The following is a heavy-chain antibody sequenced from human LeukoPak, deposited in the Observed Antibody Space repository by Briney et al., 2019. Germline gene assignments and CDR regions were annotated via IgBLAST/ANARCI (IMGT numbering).Heavy chain of an antibody. Sequence: PSETLSLTCAVYGGSFSGYFWSWIRQPPGKGLEWIGEINHSGSTNYNPSLKSRVTISVDTSKNQFSLKLSSVTAADTAVYYCASGTVGATSTYYYYYMDVWGKGTTVTASS. CDR2: INHSGST. CDR1: GGSFSGYF. D-gene: IGHD1-26*01. V-gene: IGHV4-34*01. J-gene: IGHJ6*03. CDR3: ASGTVGATSTYYYYYMDV.